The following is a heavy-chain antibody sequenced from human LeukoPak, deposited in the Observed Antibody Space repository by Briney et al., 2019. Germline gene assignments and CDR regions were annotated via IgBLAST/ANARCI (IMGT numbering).Heavy chain of an antibody. V-gene: IGHV4-59*01. CDR2: IYYSGST. CDR3: ARDNYDFWSGRAPGAFDI. J-gene: IGHJ3*02. Sequence: SETLSLTCTVSGGSISSYYWSWIRQPPGKGLEWIGYIYYSGSTNYNPSPKSRVTISVDTSKNQFSLKLSSVTAADTAVYYCARDNYDFWSGRAPGAFDIWGQGTMVTVSS. D-gene: IGHD3-3*01. CDR1: GGSISSYY.